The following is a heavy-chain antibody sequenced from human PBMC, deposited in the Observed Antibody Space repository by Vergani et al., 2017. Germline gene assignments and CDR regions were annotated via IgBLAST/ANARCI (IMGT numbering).Heavy chain of an antibody. CDR3: AKLVTQAPGDY. J-gene: IGHJ4*02. V-gene: IGHV3-30*18. CDR1: GFTFSSYG. CDR2: ISYDGSNK. Sequence: QVQLVESGGGVVQPGRSLRLSCAASGFTFSSYGMHWVRQAPGKGLEWVALISYDGSNKYYADSVKGRFTISRDNSKNTLYLQMNSLRAEDTAVYYCAKLVTQAPGDYWGQGTLVTVSS. D-gene: IGHD2-21*02.